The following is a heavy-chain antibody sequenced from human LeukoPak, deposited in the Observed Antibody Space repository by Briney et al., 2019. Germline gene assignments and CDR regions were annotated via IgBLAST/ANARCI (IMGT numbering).Heavy chain of an antibody. CDR3: AKSLRYFDWLLGYYFDY. CDR2: ISGSGGST. J-gene: IGHJ4*02. CDR1: GFNFSSYA. Sequence: GGSLRLSCAASGFNFSSYAMSWVRQAPGKGLEWVSVISGSGGSTYYADSVKGRFTISRDNSKNTLYLQMNSLRAEDTAVYYCAKSLRYFDWLLGYYFDYWGQGTLVTVSS. D-gene: IGHD3-9*01. V-gene: IGHV3-23*01.